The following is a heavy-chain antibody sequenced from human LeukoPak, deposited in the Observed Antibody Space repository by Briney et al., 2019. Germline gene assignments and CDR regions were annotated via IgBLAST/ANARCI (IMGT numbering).Heavy chain of an antibody. CDR3: AREPRINLYENYMDV. J-gene: IGHJ6*03. CDR2: INPSGGST. V-gene: IGHV1-46*01. CDR1: GYIFTSYF. D-gene: IGHD3-10*01. Sequence: ASVKVSCKASGYIFTSYFMHWVRQAPGQGLEWMGLINPSGGSTRYAQKFQGRVTMTTDTSTSTAYMELRSLRSDDTAVYYCAREPRINLYENYMDVWGKGTTVTISS.